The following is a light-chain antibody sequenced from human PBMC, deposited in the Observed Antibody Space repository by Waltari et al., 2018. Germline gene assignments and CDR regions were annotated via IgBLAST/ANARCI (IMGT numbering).Light chain of an antibody. CDR2: RAS. V-gene: IGKV3-15*01. J-gene: IGKJ4*01. CDR3: QHYNNWPLT. CDR1: QNVTTY. Sequence: EIVMTQSPATLSVSPGERAPLPCRASQNVTTYLAWYQQKPGQAPRLLIHRASIRATDIPGRFSGSGSGTEFTLTISGLQSEDFAVYFCQHYNNWPLTFGGGTKVEIK.